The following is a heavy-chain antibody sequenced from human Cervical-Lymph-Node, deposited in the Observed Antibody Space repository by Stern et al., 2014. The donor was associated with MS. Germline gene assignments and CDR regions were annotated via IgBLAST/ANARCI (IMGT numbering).Heavy chain of an antibody. J-gene: IGHJ4*02. CDR1: GGSFSSYV. D-gene: IGHD6-19*01. V-gene: IGHV1-69*01. CDR2: ITPILNSA. CDR3: ARTVSGWLYYLDY. Sequence: QVQLVQSGAEVKKPGSSVKVSCKASGGSFSSYVISWVRQAPGQGLEWMGGITPILNSANFAEKFQGRVTITGDESSRTAFMELSRLRYEDTAVYYCARTVSGWLYYLDYWGQGTQVTVSS.